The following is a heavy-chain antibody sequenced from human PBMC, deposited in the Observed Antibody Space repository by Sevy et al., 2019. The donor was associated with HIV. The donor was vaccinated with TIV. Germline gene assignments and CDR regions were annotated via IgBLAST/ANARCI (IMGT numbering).Heavy chain of an antibody. CDR2: IGTAGDT. CDR1: GFTFSSYD. V-gene: IGHV3-13*01. Sequence: GGSLRLSCAASGFTFSSYDMHWVRQATGKGLEWVSAIGTAGDTYYPGSVKGRFTISRENAKSSLYLQMNSLRGGDTAVYHCARARCSGGRCYSDAFDIWGLGTMVTVSS. CDR3: ARARCSGGRCYSDAFDI. J-gene: IGHJ3*02. D-gene: IGHD2-15*01.